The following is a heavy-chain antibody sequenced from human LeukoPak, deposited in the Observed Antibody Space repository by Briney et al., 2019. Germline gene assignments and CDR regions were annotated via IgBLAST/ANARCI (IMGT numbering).Heavy chain of an antibody. V-gene: IGHV4-31*03. J-gene: IGHJ4*02. CDR3: ARGEEYVYYFDY. CDR2: IYYNGQT. D-gene: IGHD2-2*01. Sequence: SETLSLTCTVSGGSISSAGYYWSWIRQHPGKGLEWIGYIYYNGQTYYNPSLKSRLTLSADTSDNQFSLKVTSVTAADTAVYYCARGEEYVYYFDYWGQGSLVNVSS. CDR1: GGSISSAGYY.